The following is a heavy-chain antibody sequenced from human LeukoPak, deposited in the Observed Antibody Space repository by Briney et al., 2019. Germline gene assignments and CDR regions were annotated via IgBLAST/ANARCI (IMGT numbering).Heavy chain of an antibody. J-gene: IGHJ4*02. CDR3: ARDDIAVAGRVVDY. Sequence: PGGSLRLSCAASGFTFSDYYMSWIRQAPGKGLEWVSYISSSSSYTNYADSVKGRFTISRDNAKNSLYLQMNSLRAEDTAVYYCARDDIAVAGRVVDYWGQGTQVTVSS. V-gene: IGHV3-11*06. D-gene: IGHD6-19*01. CDR1: GFTFSDYY. CDR2: ISSSSSYT.